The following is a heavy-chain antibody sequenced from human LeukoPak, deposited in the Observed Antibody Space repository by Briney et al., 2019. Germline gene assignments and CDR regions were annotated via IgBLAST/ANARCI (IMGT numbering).Heavy chain of an antibody. CDR1: GGSISSYY. CDR3: ARQGNWNLDY. D-gene: IGHD1-1*01. V-gene: IGHV4-59*08. Sequence: SETLSLTCTVSGGSISSYYWSWIRQPPGKRLEWIGYNNYNGITNYNPSLKSRVTISVDTSKNQFSLKLTSVTAADTAIYYCARQGNWNLDYWGQGTLVTVSS. CDR2: NNYNGIT. J-gene: IGHJ4*02.